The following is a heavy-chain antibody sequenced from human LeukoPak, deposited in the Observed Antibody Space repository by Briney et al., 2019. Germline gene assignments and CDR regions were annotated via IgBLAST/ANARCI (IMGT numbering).Heavy chain of an antibody. CDR2: IYYSGST. V-gene: IGHV4-59*08. D-gene: IGHD1-26*01. Sequence: SETLSLTCTVPGGSISSYYWSWIRHPPGKGLEWIGHIYYSGSTNYHPSLKSRVTISVDTSKNQFSLELSSVTAADTAVYYCARQWELRGWFDPWGQGTLVSVPS. J-gene: IGHJ5*02. CDR3: ARQWELRGWFDP. CDR1: GGSISSYY.